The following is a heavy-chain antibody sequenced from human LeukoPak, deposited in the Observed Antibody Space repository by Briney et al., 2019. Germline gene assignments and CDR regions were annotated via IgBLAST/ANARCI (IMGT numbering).Heavy chain of an antibody. D-gene: IGHD1-14*01. Sequence: ASVKVSCKASGFTFTGYYIHWVRQAPGQGLEWMGWINPNNGGTNYAQTFQDRVTMTGDTSISTAYMELSRLRSDDTAVYYCARDLVGGTWASGYWGQGTLVTVSS. CDR3: ARDLVGGTWASGY. J-gene: IGHJ4*02. CDR1: GFTFTGYY. V-gene: IGHV1-2*02. CDR2: INPNNGGT.